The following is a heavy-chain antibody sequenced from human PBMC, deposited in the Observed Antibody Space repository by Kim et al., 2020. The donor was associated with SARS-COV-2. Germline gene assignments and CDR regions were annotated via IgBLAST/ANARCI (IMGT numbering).Heavy chain of an antibody. CDR3: VRANYHWFDP. J-gene: IGHJ5*02. V-gene: IGHV3-30*15. CDR2: K. D-gene: IGHD1-7*01. Sequence: KSSEDSVKGRFTIYRDNSQSTLYLQMRSLRGEDTAVYYCVRANYHWFDPWGQGTQVTVSS.